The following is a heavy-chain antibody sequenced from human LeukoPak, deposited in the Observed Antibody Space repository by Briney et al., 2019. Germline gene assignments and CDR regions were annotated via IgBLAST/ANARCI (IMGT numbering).Heavy chain of an antibody. D-gene: IGHD3-3*01. CDR2: ISSNGSSV. Sequence: GGSLRLSCAPSEFAFSEYSMNWVRQAPGKGLEWVAFISSNGSSVQYADSVKGRFTVSRDNAKNSLYLQMNSLRAEDTAVYYCARDAYDFWGGSIYFYFYTDVWGKGTTVIVSS. V-gene: IGHV3-48*01. CDR3: ARDAYDFWGGSIYFYFYTDV. J-gene: IGHJ6*03. CDR1: EFAFSEYS.